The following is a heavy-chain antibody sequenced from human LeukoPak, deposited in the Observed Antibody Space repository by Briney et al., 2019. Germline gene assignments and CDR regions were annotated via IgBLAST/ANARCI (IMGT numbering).Heavy chain of an antibody. CDR2: ISSSSSYI. Sequence: GGSLRLSCAASGFTFSSYSMNWVRQAPGKGLEWVSSISSSSSYIYYADSVKGRFTISRDNAKNSLYLQMNSLGAEDTAVYYCARDGAGVVPNFDYWGQGTLVTVSS. D-gene: IGHD3-3*01. CDR1: GFTFSSYS. V-gene: IGHV3-21*01. J-gene: IGHJ4*02. CDR3: ARDGAGVVPNFDY.